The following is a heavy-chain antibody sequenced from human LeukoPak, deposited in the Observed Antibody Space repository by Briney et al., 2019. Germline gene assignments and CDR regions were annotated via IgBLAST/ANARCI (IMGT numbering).Heavy chain of an antibody. D-gene: IGHD3-22*01. CDR3: ARGRKYYYDSSGQIDY. CDR1: GYTFTSYG. V-gene: IGHV1-18*01. CDR2: ISAYNGNT. Sequence: ASVKVSCKASGYTFTSYGISWVRQAPGQGLEWMGWISAYNGNTNYAQKLQGRVTMTTDTSTSTAYMELRSLRSDDTAVYYCARGRKYYYDSSGQIDYWGQGTLVTVSS. J-gene: IGHJ4*02.